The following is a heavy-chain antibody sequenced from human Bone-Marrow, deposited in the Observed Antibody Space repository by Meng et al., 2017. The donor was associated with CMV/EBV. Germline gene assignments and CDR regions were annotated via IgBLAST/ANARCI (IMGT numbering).Heavy chain of an antibody. CDR1: GGSISSGDYY. CDR2: IYYSGST. V-gene: IGHV4-30-4*08. CDR3: ARGSVIMAGGSITPAGYYGMDV. Sequence: SETLSLTCTVSGGSISSGDYYWSWIRQPPGKGLEWIGYIYYSGSTYYNPSLKSRVTISVDTSKNQFSLKLSSVTAADTAVYYCARGSVIMAGGSITPAGYYGMDVWGQGTTVTVSS. D-gene: IGHD3-16*01. J-gene: IGHJ6*02.